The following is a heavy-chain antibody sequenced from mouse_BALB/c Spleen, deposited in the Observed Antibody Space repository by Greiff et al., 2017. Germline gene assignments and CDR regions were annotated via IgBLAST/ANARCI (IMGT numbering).Heavy chain of an antibody. J-gene: IGHJ2*01. CDR3: ARYYDYDKNYFDY. Sequence: LMESGAELARPGASVKLSCKASGYTFTSYWMQWVKQRPGQGLEWIGAIYPGDGDTRYTQKFKGKATLTADKSSSTAYMQLSSLASEDSAVYYCARYYDYDKNYFDYWGQGTTLTVSS. CDR1: GYTFTSYW. D-gene: IGHD2-4*01. CDR2: IYPGDGDT. V-gene: IGHV1-87*01.